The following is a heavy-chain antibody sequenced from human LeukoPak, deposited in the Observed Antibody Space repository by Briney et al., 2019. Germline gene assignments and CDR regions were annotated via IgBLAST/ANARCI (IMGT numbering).Heavy chain of an antibody. CDR1: GYTFTSYD. Sequence: ASVTVSCTASGYTFTSYDISWVRQAPGQGLEWMGWISADTGNTNYAQKLQGRVTMTTDTSTSTAYMELSSLRSEDTAVYYCARGPLGSSSWTQPLRHWGQGTLVSVSS. CDR3: ARGPLGSSSWTQPLRH. J-gene: IGHJ1*01. D-gene: IGHD6-13*01. CDR2: ISADTGNT. V-gene: IGHV1-18*01.